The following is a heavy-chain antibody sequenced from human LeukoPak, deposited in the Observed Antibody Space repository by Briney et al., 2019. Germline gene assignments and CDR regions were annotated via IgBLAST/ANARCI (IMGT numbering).Heavy chain of an antibody. Sequence: GGSLRLSCAASGFTFSTYAMSWVRQAPGKGLEWVSTISGSGANTYYADSVRGRFTISRDNAKSTVYLQMISLGDEDTAVYYCAREKPADYGSGSYDLQYYYFGMDVWGQGTTVTVSS. D-gene: IGHD3-10*01. CDR1: GFTFSTYA. J-gene: IGHJ6*02. CDR3: AREKPADYGSGSYDLQYYYFGMDV. V-gene: IGHV3-23*01. CDR2: ISGSGANT.